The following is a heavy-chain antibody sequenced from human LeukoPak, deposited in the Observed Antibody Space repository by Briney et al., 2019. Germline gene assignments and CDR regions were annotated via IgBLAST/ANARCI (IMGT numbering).Heavy chain of an antibody. CDR3: ATSRGSWPDYFDY. Sequence: GGSLRLSCAASGFTFSSYEMNWVRQAPGKGLEWVSYISTSGSSIYYADSVKGRFTISRDNAKNSLYLQMNSLRAEDTAVYYCATSRGSWPDYFDYWGQGTLVTVSS. CDR1: GFTFSSYE. CDR2: ISTSGSSI. D-gene: IGHD6-13*01. V-gene: IGHV3-48*03. J-gene: IGHJ4*02.